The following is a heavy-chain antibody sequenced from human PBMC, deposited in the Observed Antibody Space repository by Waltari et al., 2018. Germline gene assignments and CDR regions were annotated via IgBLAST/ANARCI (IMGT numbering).Heavy chain of an antibody. V-gene: IGHV4-38-2*01. D-gene: IGHD4-17*01. CDR3: ARRVDGDSHPQPFDY. CDR2: IYHSGIT. CDR1: GYSISSGYY. J-gene: IGHJ4*02. Sequence: QVQLQESGPGLVKPSETLSLTCAVSGYSISSGYYWGWIRQPPGKGLEWIGSIYHSGITYYNPSLKSRVTISVDTSKNQFSLKLSSVTAADTAVYYCARRVDGDSHPQPFDYWGQGTLVTVSS.